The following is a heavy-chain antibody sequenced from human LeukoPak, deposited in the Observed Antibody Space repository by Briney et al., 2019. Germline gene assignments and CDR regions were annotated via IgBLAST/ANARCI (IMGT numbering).Heavy chain of an antibody. CDR3: ASDLTYASFYY. CDR2: IYHSGST. J-gene: IGHJ4*02. V-gene: IGHV4-59*08. D-gene: IGHD2/OR15-2a*01. CDR1: GGSISSYY. Sequence: PSETLSLTCTVSGGSISSYYWSWIRQPPGKGLEWIGTIYHSGSTYYNPSLKSRVAISVDTSKNQFSLKLSSVTAADTAVYYCASDLTYASFYYWGQGTLVTVSS.